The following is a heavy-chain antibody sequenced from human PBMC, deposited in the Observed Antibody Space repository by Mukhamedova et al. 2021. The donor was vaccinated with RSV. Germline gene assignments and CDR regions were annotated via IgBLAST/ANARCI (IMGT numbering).Heavy chain of an antibody. J-gene: IGHJ6*03. Sequence: GKGLEWIGYIYYSGSTNYNPSLKSRVTISVDTSKNQFSLKLSSVTAADTAVYYCARSMWLVGYYYYYMDVWGKGTTVTVSS. CDR3: ARSMWLVGYYYYYMDV. V-gene: IGHV4-59*01. CDR2: IYYSGST. D-gene: IGHD6-19*01.